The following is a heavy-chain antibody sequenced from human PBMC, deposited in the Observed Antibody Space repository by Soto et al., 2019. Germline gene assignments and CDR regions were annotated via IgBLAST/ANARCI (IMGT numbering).Heavy chain of an antibody. V-gene: IGHV1-46*03. D-gene: IGHD6-13*01. CDR3: TRSIITTAGTDAFDL. CDR1: GCTFTSYY. J-gene: IGHJ3*01. CDR2: ISPSSGGT. Sequence: QVQLVQSRAEVKKPGASVRVSCKASGCTFTSYYIHWVRQAPGQGPEWMGMISPSSGGTDYAQKFQGRVTMTRDTSTSTVYMELSSLRSEDTAVYFCTRSIITTAGTDAFDLWGQGTLVTVSS.